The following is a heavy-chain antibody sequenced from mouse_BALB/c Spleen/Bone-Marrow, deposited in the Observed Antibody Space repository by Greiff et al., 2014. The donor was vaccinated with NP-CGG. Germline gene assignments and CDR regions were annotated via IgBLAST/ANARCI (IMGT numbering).Heavy chain of an antibody. Sequence: VKLVESGPGLVAPSQSLSITCTVSGFSLSRYSVHWVRQPPGKGLEWLGMIWGGGSTDYNSALKSRLNISKDNTKSQVFLKMNSLQTDDTAMYYCAKLDGNYGYYFDYWGQGTTLTVSS. CDR3: AKLDGNYGYYFDY. CDR2: IWGGGST. CDR1: GFSLSRYS. V-gene: IGHV2-6-4*01. D-gene: IGHD2-1*01. J-gene: IGHJ2*01.